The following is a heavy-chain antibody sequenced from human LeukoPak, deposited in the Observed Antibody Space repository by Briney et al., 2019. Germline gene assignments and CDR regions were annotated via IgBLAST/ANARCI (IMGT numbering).Heavy chain of an antibody. J-gene: IGHJ4*02. Sequence: SETLSLTCTVSGGSISSSSYYWSWIRQPPGKGLEWIGYIYYSGSTNYNPSLKSRVTISVDTSKNQFSLKLSSVTAADTAVYYCASARGEYWGQGTLVTVSS. CDR2: IYYSGST. D-gene: IGHD3-16*01. CDR1: GGSISSSSYY. CDR3: ASARGEY. V-gene: IGHV4-61*01.